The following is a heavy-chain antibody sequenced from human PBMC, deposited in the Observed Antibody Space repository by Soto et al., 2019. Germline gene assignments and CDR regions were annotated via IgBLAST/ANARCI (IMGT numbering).Heavy chain of an antibody. CDR3: ARGLLRYFDWLPPPGNWFDP. Sequence: PSSTLSLTCAVYGGSFSGYYWSWIRQPPGKGLEWIGEINHSGSTNYNPSLKSRVTISVDTSKNQFSLKLSSVTAADTAVYYCARGLLRYFDWLPPPGNWFDPWGQGTLVTVSS. V-gene: IGHV4-34*01. D-gene: IGHD3-9*01. CDR1: GGSFSGYY. J-gene: IGHJ5*02. CDR2: INHSGST.